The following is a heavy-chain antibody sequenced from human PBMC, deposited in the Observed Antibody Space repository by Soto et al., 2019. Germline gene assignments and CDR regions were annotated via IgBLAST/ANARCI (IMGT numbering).Heavy chain of an antibody. CDR2: IHYRGDT. Sequence: QVQLQGSGPGLVRPSETLSLTCTVSGASIATNPHNGAGVRQPPGKGLEGMGNIHYRGDTYFNPSLGSRLSMSVDTSKNQFSLKLTSVTAADTAVYYCARLPTGYPNWFDPWGQGTLVTVSS. CDR1: GASIATNPHN. CDR3: ARLPTGYPNWFDP. V-gene: IGHV4-39*01. D-gene: IGHD3-9*01. J-gene: IGHJ5*02.